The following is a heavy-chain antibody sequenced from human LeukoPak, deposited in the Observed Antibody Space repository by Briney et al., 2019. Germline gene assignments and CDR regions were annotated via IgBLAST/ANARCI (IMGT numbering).Heavy chain of an antibody. J-gene: IGHJ3*02. CDR3: ASHGDYDAFDI. V-gene: IGHV3-74*01. Sequence: PGGSLRLSCAASRVTFSNYWMHWVRQAPGKGLVWVSRINSVGSSTSCADSVRGRFTISRDNARNTLYLQMNSLRAEDTAVYYCASHGDYDAFDIWGQGTMVTVSS. CDR1: RVTFSNYW. D-gene: IGHD4-17*01. CDR2: INSVGSST.